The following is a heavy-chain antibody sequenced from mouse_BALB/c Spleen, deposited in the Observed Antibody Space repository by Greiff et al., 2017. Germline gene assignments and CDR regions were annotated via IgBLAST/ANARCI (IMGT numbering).Heavy chain of an antibody. CDR2: IRNKANGYTT. V-gene: IGHV7-3*02. CDR1: GFTFTDYY. J-gene: IGHJ2*01. CDR3: ARNLYYFDY. Sequence: EVKVVESGGGLVQPGGSLRLSCATSGFTFTDYYMSWVRQPPGKALEWLGFIRNKANGYTTEYSASVKGRFTISRDNSQSILYLQMNTLRAEDSATYYCARNLYYFDYWGQGTTLTVSS.